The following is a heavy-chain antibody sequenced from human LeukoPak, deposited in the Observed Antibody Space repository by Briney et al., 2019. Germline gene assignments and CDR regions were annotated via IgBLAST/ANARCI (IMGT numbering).Heavy chain of an antibody. D-gene: IGHD3-9*01. CDR1: GGSISTYY. CDR3: ARDSGIEYFDWLPFDY. V-gene: IGHV4-59*01. J-gene: IGHJ4*02. CDR2: IYYSGST. Sequence: PSETLSLTCTVSGGSISTYYWSWIRQPPGKGLELIGYIYYSGSTDYNPSLKSRVTISVDTSKNQFSLKLSSVTAADTAVYYCARDSGIEYFDWLPFDYWGQGTLVTVSS.